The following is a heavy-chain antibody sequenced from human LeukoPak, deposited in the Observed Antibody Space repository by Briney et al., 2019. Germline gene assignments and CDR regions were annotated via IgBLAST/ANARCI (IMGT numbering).Heavy chain of an antibody. D-gene: IGHD2-2*01. V-gene: IGHV1-69*01. CDR1: GGTFSSCA. Sequence: SVKVSCKASGGTFSSCAISWVRQAPGQGLEWMGGIIPIFGTANYAQKFQGRVTITADESTSTAYMELSSLRSEDTPVYYCARSLAGGYCSSTSCYRGGFDYWGQGTLVTVSS. CDR3: ARSLAGGYCSSTSCYRGGFDY. J-gene: IGHJ4*02. CDR2: IIPIFGTA.